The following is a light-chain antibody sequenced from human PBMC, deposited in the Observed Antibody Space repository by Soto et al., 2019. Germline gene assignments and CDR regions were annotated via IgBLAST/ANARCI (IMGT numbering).Light chain of an antibody. CDR3: QYYGRSPLT. V-gene: IGKV3-20*01. Sequence: EIVLTQSPGTLSLSPGERVTLSCRASQSVDKNYFAWYQQKPGQAPRPLIYSASSRATGIPDRFSGSGSGADFSLTISRLEPEDFAVYYCQYYGRSPLTFGGGTKVDIK. CDR2: SAS. CDR1: QSVDKNY. J-gene: IGKJ4*01.